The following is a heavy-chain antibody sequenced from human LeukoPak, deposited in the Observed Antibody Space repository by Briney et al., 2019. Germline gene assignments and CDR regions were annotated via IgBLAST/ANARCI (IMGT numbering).Heavy chain of an antibody. D-gene: IGHD2-15*01. CDR1: GGSFSGYY. CDR3: ARGGYCSGGSCYKQFNYYYYYCGMDV. V-gene: IGHV4-34*01. Sequence: SETLSLTCAVYGGSFSGYYWSWIRQPPGKGLEWIGEINHSGSTNYNPSLKSRVTISVDTSKNQFSLKLSSVTAADTAVYYCARGGYCSGGSCYKQFNYYYYYCGMDVWGQGTTVTVSS. J-gene: IGHJ6*02. CDR2: INHSGST.